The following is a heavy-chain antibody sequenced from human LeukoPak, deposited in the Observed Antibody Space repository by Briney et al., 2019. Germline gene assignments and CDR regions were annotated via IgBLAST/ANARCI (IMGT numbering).Heavy chain of an antibody. D-gene: IGHD2-21*01. J-gene: IGHJ4*02. CDR3: ARDVAYSAFDY. CDR1: GFTFSSYG. Sequence: GGSLRLSCAASGFTFSSYGTSWVRQAPGKGLEWVSAISGSGGSTYYADSVKGRFTISRDNSKNTLYLQMSSLRAEDTGVFYCARDVAYSAFDYWGQGTLVTVSS. CDR2: ISGSGGST. V-gene: IGHV3-23*01.